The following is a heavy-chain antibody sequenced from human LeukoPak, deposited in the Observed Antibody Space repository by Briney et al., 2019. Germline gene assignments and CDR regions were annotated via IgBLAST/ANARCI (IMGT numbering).Heavy chain of an antibody. CDR3: ARHGGATMVRGVLVDAFDI. CDR1: GASISSYY. Sequence: PSETLSLTCTVCGASISSYYWSWLRQPPGKGLEWIGYIYYSGSTNYNPSLKSRVIISVDMSKNQFSLNLRSVTAAYTAVYYCARHGGATMVRGVLVDAFDIWGQGTMVTVSS. CDR2: IYYSGST. V-gene: IGHV4-59*08. J-gene: IGHJ3*02. D-gene: IGHD3-10*01.